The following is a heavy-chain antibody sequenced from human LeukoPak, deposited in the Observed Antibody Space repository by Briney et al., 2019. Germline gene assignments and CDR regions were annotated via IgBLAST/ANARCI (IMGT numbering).Heavy chain of an antibody. J-gene: IGHJ4*02. CDR2: ISPAGSTT. V-gene: IGHV3-74*01. D-gene: IGHD3-22*01. CDR1: GFSFSGHW. CDR3: AKDDRRPDY. Sequence: GGSLRLSCTASGFSFSGHWMHWARQLPGKGLVWVSRISPAGSTTSYADSVKGRFTISRDNSKNTLYLQMNSLRAEDTAVYCCAKDDRRPDYWGQGTLVTVSS.